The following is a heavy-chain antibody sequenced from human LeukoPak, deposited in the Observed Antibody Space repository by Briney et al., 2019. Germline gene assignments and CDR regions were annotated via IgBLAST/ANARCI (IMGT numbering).Heavy chain of an antibody. CDR3: ANPITMVRGVTDAFDI. V-gene: IGHV3-23*01. D-gene: IGHD3-10*01. CDR1: GFTFNSYA. Sequence: PGGSLRLSCAASGFTFNSYAMSWVRQAPGKGLEWVSAISGTGGTTYYADSMKGRFTISRDNSKNTLYLQMNSLRAEDTAVYYCANPITMVRGVTDAFDIWGQGTMVTVSS. J-gene: IGHJ3*02. CDR2: ISGTGGTT.